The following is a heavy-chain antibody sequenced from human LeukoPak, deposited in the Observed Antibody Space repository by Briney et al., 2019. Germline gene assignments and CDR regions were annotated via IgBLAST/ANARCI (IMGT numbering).Heavy chain of an antibody. CDR3: VKPGYYYSYGMDV. CDR2: ISKTGTDT. CDR1: GFTFATCA. Sequence: GGSLRLSCEVSGFTFATCAMTWVRQAPGKGLEWFSAISKTGTDTYYADSVKGRFTISRDNSKNTLFLQMNSLRAEDTAIYYCVKPGYYYSYGMDVWGQGTTVIVS. V-gene: IGHV3-23*01. J-gene: IGHJ6*02.